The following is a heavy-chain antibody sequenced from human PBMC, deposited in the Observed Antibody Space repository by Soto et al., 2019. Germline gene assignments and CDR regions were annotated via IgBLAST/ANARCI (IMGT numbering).Heavy chain of an antibody. V-gene: IGHV3-30-3*01. CDR1: GFTFSSYA. CDR2: ISYDGSNK. J-gene: IGHJ4*02. Sequence: GGSLRLSCAASGFTFSSYAMHWVRQAPGKGLEWVAVISYDGSNKYYADSVKGRFTISRDNSKNTLYLQMNSLRAEDTAVYYCARDIAARPEQNQRFDYWGQGTLVTVSS. CDR3: ARDIAARPEQNQRFDY. D-gene: IGHD6-6*01.